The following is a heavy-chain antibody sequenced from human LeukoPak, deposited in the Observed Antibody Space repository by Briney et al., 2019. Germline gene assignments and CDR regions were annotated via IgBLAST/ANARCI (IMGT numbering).Heavy chain of an antibody. Sequence: ASVKVSCKASGYTFTSYAMHWVRQAPGQRLEWMGWINAGNGNTKYSQKFQGRVTITRDTSASTAYMELSSLRSEDTAVYYCARLLSAGQQLAQGDYWGQGTLVTVSP. J-gene: IGHJ4*02. V-gene: IGHV1-3*01. CDR3: ARLLSAGQQLAQGDY. CDR1: GYTFTSYA. CDR2: INAGNGNT. D-gene: IGHD6-13*01.